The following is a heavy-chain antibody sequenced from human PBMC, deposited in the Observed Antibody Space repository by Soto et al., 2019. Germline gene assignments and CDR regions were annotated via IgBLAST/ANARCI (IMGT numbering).Heavy chain of an antibody. V-gene: IGHV2-26*01. CDR2: IFSNDEK. J-gene: IGHJ4*02. Sequence: QVTLKESGPVLVKPTETLTLTCTVSGFSLSNARMGVSWIRQPPGKALEWLAHIFSNDEKSYSTSLKSRLTTSMATSKSQVVLTMTNMDPVDTATYYCARIRDEDCSGGSCYYYFDYWGQGTLVTVSS. CDR1: GFSLSNARMG. CDR3: ARIRDEDCSGGSCYYYFDY. D-gene: IGHD2-15*01.